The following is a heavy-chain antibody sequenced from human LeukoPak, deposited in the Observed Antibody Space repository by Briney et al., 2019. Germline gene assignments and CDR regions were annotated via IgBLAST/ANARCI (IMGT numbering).Heavy chain of an antibody. V-gene: IGHV3-23*01. D-gene: IGHD2-21*02. J-gene: IGHJ2*01. CDR2: ISGSGGET. CDR3: ASGLAVTATTLWYFDL. Sequence: PGGSLRLSCAASGFTFSTYGMSWVRQAPGKGLEWVSTISGSGGETNYADSVKGRFTISRDNSKHTLYLQMNSLRAEDTAVYYCASGLAVTATTLWYFDLWGRGTLVTVSS. CDR1: GFTFSTYG.